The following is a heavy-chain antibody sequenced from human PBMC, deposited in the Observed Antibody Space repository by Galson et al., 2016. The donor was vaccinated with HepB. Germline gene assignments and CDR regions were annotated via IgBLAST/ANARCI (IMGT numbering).Heavy chain of an antibody. J-gene: IGHJ4*02. CDR2: INPSGAGT. CDR3: ARDSRAANY. D-gene: IGHD2-15*01. CDR1: GYTFTTFS. Sequence: SVKVSCKASGYTFTTFSIHWVRQAPGQGLEWMGVINPSGAGTYYAQRFLGRVTMTRDTSTSTVYMELSSLRSEDTAFYYCARDSRAANYWGQGTLVTVSS. V-gene: IGHV1-46*01.